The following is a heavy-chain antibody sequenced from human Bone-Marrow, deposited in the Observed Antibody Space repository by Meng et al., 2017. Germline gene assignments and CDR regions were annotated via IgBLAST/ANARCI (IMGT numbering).Heavy chain of an antibody. D-gene: IGHD4-23*01. J-gene: IGHJ1*01. CDR3: ARSVPMVLGNSGQGFQH. V-gene: IGHV3-21*01. CDR1: GFTFSSYS. CDR2: ISSSSSYI. Sequence: GESLKISCAASGFTFSSYSMNWVRQAPGKGLEWVSSISSSSSYIYHADSVKGRFTISRDNAKNTLYLQMNSLRAEDTAVYYCARSVPMVLGNSGQGFQHWGQGTLVTVSS.